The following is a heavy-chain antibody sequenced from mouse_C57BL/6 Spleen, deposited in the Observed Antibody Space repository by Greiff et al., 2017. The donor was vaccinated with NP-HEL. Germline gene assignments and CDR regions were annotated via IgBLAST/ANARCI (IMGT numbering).Heavy chain of an antibody. CDR1: GYSFTDYN. V-gene: IGHV1-39*01. J-gene: IGHJ4*01. Sequence: VQLQQSGPELVKPGASVKISCKASGYSFTDYNMNWVKQSNGKSLEWIGVINPNYGTTSYNQKFKGKATLTVDQSSSTAYMQLNSLTSEDSAVYYCASIYYGIHDYAMDYWGQGTSVTVSS. CDR2: INPNYGTT. CDR3: ASIYYGIHDYAMDY. D-gene: IGHD2-1*01.